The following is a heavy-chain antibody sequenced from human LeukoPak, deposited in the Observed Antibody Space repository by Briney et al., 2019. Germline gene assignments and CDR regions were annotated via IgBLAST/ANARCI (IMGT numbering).Heavy chain of an antibody. Sequence: LSLTCTVSGGSISSGGYYWRWVRQAPGKGLEWVSTISGSGDSTYYADSVKGRFTISRDDSKNTLYLQMNSLRVEDTAVYYCAKDPSLASGWYRVLYYGMGVWGQGTTVTVSS. CDR1: GGSISSGGYY. CDR2: ISGSGDST. V-gene: IGHV3-23*01. J-gene: IGHJ6*02. D-gene: IGHD6-19*01. CDR3: AKDPSLASGWYRVLYYGMGV.